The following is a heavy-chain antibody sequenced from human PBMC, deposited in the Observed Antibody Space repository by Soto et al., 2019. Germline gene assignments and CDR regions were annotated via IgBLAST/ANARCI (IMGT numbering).Heavy chain of an antibody. D-gene: IGHD2-2*01. Sequence: QVQLVQSGAEVKKPGASVKVSCKASGYTFTSYGISWVRQAPGQGLEWMGWISAYNGNTNYAQKLQGRVTMTTDTSTSTAYMELRSLRSDDTAVYYYARVQGYCSSTSCPYYYYYYYMDVWGKGTTVTVSS. V-gene: IGHV1-18*01. CDR2: ISAYNGNT. J-gene: IGHJ6*03. CDR1: GYTFTSYG. CDR3: ARVQGYCSSTSCPYYYYYYYMDV.